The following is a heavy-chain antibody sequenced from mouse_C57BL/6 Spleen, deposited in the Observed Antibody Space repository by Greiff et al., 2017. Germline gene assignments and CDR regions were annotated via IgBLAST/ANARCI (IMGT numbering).Heavy chain of an antibody. D-gene: IGHD2-4*01. V-gene: IGHV1-76*01. CDR3: ARNYYDYDPYYAMDY. CDR2: IYPGSGNT. Sequence: QVQLQQSGAELVRPGASVKLSCKASGYTFTDYYINWVKQRPGQGLEWIARIYPGSGNTYYNEKFKGKATLTAEKSSSTAYMQLSSLTSEDSAVYFCARNYYDYDPYYAMDYWGQGTSVTVSS. J-gene: IGHJ4*01. CDR1: GYTFTDYY.